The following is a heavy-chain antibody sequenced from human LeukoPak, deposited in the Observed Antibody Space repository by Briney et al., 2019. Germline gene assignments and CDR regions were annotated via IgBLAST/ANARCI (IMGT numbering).Heavy chain of an antibody. CDR1: GYTFTSYD. CDR3: ARGAVYCSSTSCLFDLIGGDAFDI. D-gene: IGHD2-2*01. J-gene: IGHJ3*02. CDR2: MNPNSGNT. V-gene: IGHV1-8*01. Sequence: ASVKVSCKASGYTFTSYDINWVRQATGQGLEWMGWMNPNSGNTGYAQKFQGRVTMTRNTSISTAYMELSSLRSEDTAVYYCARGAVYCSSTSCLFDLIGGDAFDIWGQGTMVTVSS.